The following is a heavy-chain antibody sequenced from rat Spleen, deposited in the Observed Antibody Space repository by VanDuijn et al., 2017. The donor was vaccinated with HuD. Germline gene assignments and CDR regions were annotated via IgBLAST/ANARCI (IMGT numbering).Heavy chain of an antibody. CDR2: ISYDGSST. J-gene: IGHJ3*01. CDR1: GFTFSNYG. CDR3: ARLCLRRVHNWFAY. V-gene: IGHV5-7*01. Sequence: EVQLVESGGGLVQPGRSMKLSCAASGFTFSNYGMAWVRQAPKKGLEWVAYISYDGSSTYYRDSVKVRFTISRDNAKSTLYLQMDSLRSEDTATYYCARLCLRRVHNWFAYWGQGTLVTVSS. D-gene: IGHD1-11*01.